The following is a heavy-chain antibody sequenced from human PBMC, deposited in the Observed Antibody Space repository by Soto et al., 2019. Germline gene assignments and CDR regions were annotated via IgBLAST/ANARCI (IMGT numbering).Heavy chain of an antibody. CDR2: IWYDGSNR. Sequence: QVHLVESGGGVVQPGTSLRLSCAASGFTISTHGMHWVRQAPGKGLEWVANIWYDGSNRFYADSVKGRFTISKDNSKNTLYLQMSSLRAEDTAVYYCAAATTWNFHFHYWGQGTQVTVSS. CDR3: AAATTWNFHFHY. D-gene: IGHD1-7*01. J-gene: IGHJ4*02. V-gene: IGHV3-33*01. CDR1: GFTISTHG.